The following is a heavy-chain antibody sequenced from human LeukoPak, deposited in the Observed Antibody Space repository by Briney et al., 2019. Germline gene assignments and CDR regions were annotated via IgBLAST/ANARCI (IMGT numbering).Heavy chain of an antibody. Sequence: GGSLRLSCAASGFTFSGYWMYWVRQGPGKGLVWVSRINSDGTVTNYADSVKGRFTMSRDNAENTVYLQMSSLRAEDTGLYYCARPRTYSRATDAFDTWGQGTMVTVSS. J-gene: IGHJ3*02. CDR3: ARPRTYSRATDAFDT. CDR2: INSDGTVT. D-gene: IGHD4-11*01. CDR1: GFTFSGYW. V-gene: IGHV3-74*01.